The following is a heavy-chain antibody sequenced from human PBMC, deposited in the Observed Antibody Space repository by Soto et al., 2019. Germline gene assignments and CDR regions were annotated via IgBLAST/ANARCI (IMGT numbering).Heavy chain of an antibody. D-gene: IGHD3-3*01. CDR1: GFTFSSYG. CDR2: ISYDGSNK. J-gene: IGHJ4*02. V-gene: IGHV3-30*18. CDR3: AKELQVDFWSGIDY. Sequence: QVQLVESGGGVVQPGRSLRLSCAASGFTFSSYGMHWVRQAPGKGLEWVAVISYDGSNKYYADSVKGRFTISRDNSKNTLYLHMNSLRAEDTAVYYCAKELQVDFWSGIDYWGQGTLVTVSS.